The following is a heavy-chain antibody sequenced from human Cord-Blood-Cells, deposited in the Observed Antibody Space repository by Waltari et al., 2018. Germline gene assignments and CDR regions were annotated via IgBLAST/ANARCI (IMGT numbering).Heavy chain of an antibody. CDR3: AGLDVLRFLEWFDAFDI. J-gene: IGHJ3*02. Sequence: QVQLQESGPGLVKPSETLSLTCAVSGYSISSGYYWGWIRPPPGKGLEWIGSIYHSGSTYYNPSLKSRVTISVDTSKNQFSLKLSSVTAADTAVYYCAGLDVLRFLEWFDAFDIWGQGTMVTVSS. D-gene: IGHD3-3*01. V-gene: IGHV4-38-2*01. CDR2: IYHSGST. CDR1: GYSISSGYY.